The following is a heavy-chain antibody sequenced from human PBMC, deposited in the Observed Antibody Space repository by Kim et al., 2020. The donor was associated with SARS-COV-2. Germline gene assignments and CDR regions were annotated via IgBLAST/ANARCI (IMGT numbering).Heavy chain of an antibody. V-gene: IGHV4-4*09. Sequence: STNYNPSLKSRVTISVDTSKNQCSLKLSSVTAADTAVYYGASYDSKVFDYWGQGTLVTVSS. D-gene: IGHD3-22*01. J-gene: IGHJ4*02. CDR3: ASYDSKVFDY. CDR2: ST.